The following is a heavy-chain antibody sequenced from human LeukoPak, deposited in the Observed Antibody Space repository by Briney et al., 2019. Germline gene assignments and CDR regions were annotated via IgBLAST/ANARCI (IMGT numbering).Heavy chain of an antibody. J-gene: IGHJ6*02. CDR1: GGSISSYY. D-gene: IGHD1-26*01. V-gene: IGHV4-59*01. CDR2: IYYSGNT. Sequence: PSETLSLTCTASGGSISSYYWSWIRQPPGKGLEWIGYIYYSGNTNYNPSLKSRVTISVDTSKNQFSLKLSSVTAADTAVYYCARGRSNYYGMDVWGQGTTVTVSS. CDR3: ARGRSNYYGMDV.